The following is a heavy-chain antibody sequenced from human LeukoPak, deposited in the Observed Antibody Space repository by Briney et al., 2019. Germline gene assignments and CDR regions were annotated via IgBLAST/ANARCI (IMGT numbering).Heavy chain of an antibody. CDR2: ISAHSGNT. CDR3: ARDLSSGGWTLEFDY. D-gene: IGHD1-1*01. Sequence: ASVKVSCKTSGYTFSTYGITWVRQAPGQGFQWMGWISAHSGNTKYAENFQGRISLTTDTSATTAYMELRSLTSDDTAVYYCARDLSSGGWTLEFDYWGQGSLVTAAS. CDR1: GYTFSTYG. J-gene: IGHJ4*02. V-gene: IGHV1-18*01.